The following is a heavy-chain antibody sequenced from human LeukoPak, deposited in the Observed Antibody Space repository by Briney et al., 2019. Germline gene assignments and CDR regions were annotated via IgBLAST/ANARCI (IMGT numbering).Heavy chain of an antibody. J-gene: IGHJ3*02. D-gene: IGHD3-22*01. V-gene: IGHV1-24*01. CDR1: GYTLTELS. CDR3: AKGDYYDSSGYYYGVHAFDI. Sequence: ASVRFSCKVSGYTLTELSMHWVRQAPGKGLEWMGGFDPDDGETIYAQKFQGRVTMTEDTSTDTAYMELSSLRSEDTAVYYCAKGDYYDSSGYYYGVHAFDIWGQGTLVTLSS. CDR2: FDPDDGET.